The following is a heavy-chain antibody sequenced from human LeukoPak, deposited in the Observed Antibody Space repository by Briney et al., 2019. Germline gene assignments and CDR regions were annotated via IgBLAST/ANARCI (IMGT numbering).Heavy chain of an antibody. D-gene: IGHD5-18*01. CDR3: ARPADSSVDY. Sequence: GGSLRLSCVVSGLTFSDSFMSWIRQPPGKGLEWITYISGSGTTIYHADSVEGRFTVSRDNAKNSVYLQMNSLRDEDTAVYYCARPADSSVDYWGQGTLVTVSS. CDR2: ISGSGTTI. CDR1: GLTFSDSF. V-gene: IGHV3-11*01. J-gene: IGHJ4*02.